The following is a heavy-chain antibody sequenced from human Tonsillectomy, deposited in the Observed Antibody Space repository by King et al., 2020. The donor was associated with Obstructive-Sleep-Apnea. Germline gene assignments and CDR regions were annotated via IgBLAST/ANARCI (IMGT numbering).Heavy chain of an antibody. CDR1: GGSISSSSYY. D-gene: IGHD5-12*01. V-gene: IGHV4-39*07. Sequence: QLQLQESGPGLVKPSETLSLTCTVSGGSISSSSYYWGWIRQPPGKGLEWIGSIYYSGSTYYNPSLKSRITISVDTSKNQFSLKLSSVTAADTAVYYCARGRLRISGGYSGYDEILPLDYWGQGTLVTVSS. CDR3: ARGRLRISGGYSGYDEILPLDY. CDR2: IYYSGST. J-gene: IGHJ4*02.